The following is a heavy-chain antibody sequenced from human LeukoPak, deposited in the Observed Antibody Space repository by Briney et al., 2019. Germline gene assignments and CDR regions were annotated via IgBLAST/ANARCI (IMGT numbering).Heavy chain of an antibody. CDR1: GGTFSSYA. D-gene: IGHD3-16*01. J-gene: IGHJ6*03. CDR3: ASEGRPYYSTSGSHVYMAYSYIDV. CDR2: TIPFFGTA. V-gene: IGHV1-69*13. Sequence: ASVKVSCKASGGTFSSYAISWVRQAPGQGPEWMGGTIPFFGTANYAQKFQDRVTITADASSSTAYMELSSLRSEDTAVYYCASEGRPYYSTSGSHVYMAYSYIDVWGKGTTVIVSS.